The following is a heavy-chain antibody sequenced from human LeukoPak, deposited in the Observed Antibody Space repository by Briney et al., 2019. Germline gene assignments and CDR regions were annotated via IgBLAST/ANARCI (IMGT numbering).Heavy chain of an antibody. D-gene: IGHD3-10*01. CDR2: IYHSGST. J-gene: IGHJ3*02. V-gene: IGHV4-4*02. CDR1: GGSISSNW. CDR3: ARDPREEVLLWFVPRNAFDI. Sequence: XTLSLTCTVSGGSISSNWWSWVRQPPGKGLEWIGEIYHSGSTNYNPSLKSRVTISVDKSKNQFSLKLSSVTAADTAVYYCARDPREEVLLWFVPRNAFDIWGQGTMVTVSS.